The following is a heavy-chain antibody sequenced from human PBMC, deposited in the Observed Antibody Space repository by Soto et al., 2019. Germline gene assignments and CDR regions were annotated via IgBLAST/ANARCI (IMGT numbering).Heavy chain of an antibody. CDR3: ARCLAARRWFDP. J-gene: IGHJ5*02. CDR1: GGSISSGAYY. CDR2: IAYSVSA. D-gene: IGHD6-6*01. Sequence: QVQLQESGPGLVKPSQTLSLTCTVSGGSISSGAYYWTWILQHTEKGTEWMGYIAYSVSAYYNPSLKSRVNISVDTSKNQFNKKLSSETDADTAVYYCARCLAARRWFDPWGQGTLVIVSS. V-gene: IGHV4-31*03.